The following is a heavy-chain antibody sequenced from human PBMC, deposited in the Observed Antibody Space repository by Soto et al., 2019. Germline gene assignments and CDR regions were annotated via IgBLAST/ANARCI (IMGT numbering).Heavy chain of an antibody. CDR3: ARGASSFDN. J-gene: IGHJ4*02. Sequence: LRLSCAASGISVGTNYLTWVRQAPGKGLEWVSFIYSDGTTYYADSVKGRFTISRDTSNNTLYLQMNSLRAEDTAVYYCARGASSFDNWGQGTLVTVSS. CDR1: GISVGTNY. V-gene: IGHV3-53*01. CDR2: IYSDGTT.